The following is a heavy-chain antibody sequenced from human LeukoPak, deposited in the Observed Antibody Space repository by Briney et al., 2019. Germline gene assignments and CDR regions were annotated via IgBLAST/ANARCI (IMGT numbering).Heavy chain of an antibody. CDR3: ARGAELANPQDY. CDR1: GYTFTGYY. V-gene: IGHV1-46*04. D-gene: IGHD1-1*01. J-gene: IGHJ4*02. Sequence: GASVKVSCKASGYTFTGYYMHWVRQAPGQGLEWMGIINPSGGSTSYAQKLQSRVTMTKDTSTRTVYMELSSLRSDDTAVYYCARGAELANPQDYWGQGTLVTVSS. CDR2: INPSGGST.